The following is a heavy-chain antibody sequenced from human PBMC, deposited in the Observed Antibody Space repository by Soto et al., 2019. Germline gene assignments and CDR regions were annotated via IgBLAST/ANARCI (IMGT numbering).Heavy chain of an antibody. Sequence: GGSLRLSCAASGFTFSSYSMNWVRQAPGKGLEWVSSISSSSYIYYADSVKGRFTISRDNAKNSLYLQMNSLRAEDTAVYYCARPLPPFSSWDYYFDYWGQGTLVTVSS. CDR3: ARPLPPFSSWDYYFDY. V-gene: IGHV3-21*01. D-gene: IGHD6-13*01. CDR2: ISSSSYI. CDR1: GFTFSSYS. J-gene: IGHJ4*02.